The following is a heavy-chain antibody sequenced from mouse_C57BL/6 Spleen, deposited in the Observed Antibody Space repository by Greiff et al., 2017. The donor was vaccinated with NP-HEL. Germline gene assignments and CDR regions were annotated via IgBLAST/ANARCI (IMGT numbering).Heavy chain of an antibody. CDR2: IYPGSGST. D-gene: IGHD1-1*02. V-gene: IGHV1-55*01. J-gene: IGHJ2*01. CDR3: ARGGFYGNYFDY. Sequence: QVQLQQPGAELVKPGASVKMSCKASGYTFTSYWITWVKQRPGQGLEWIGDIYPGSGSTNYNEKFKSKATLTVDKSSSTAYMQLSSLTSEDSAVYYCARGGFYGNYFDYWGQGTTLTVSS. CDR1: GYTFTSYW.